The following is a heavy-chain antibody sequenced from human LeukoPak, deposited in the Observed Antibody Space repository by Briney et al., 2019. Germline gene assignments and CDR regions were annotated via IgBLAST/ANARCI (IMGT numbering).Heavy chain of an antibody. Sequence: SETLSLTCSVSGGSINTTYWSWIRQPPGRGLEWIGSIHYSGSTNYNSSLKSRVTISVDTSKNQFSLKLSSVTAADTAVYYCARDHPSGYSYGRSVGGFDPWGQGTLVTVSS. CDR3: ARDHPSGYSYGRSVGGFDP. D-gene: IGHD5-18*01. CDR2: IHYSGST. V-gene: IGHV4-59*12. CDR1: GGSINTTY. J-gene: IGHJ5*02.